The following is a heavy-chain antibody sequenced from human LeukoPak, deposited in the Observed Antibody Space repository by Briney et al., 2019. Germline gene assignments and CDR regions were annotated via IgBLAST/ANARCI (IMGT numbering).Heavy chain of an antibody. Sequence: GGSLRLSCAASGFTLSRYWMSWVPQAPGKGLEWVANINEDGGERHYVDTVKGRFTISRDNAKNSLYLQMNSLRAEDKAVYYCARGGNLENWGRGTLVTVSS. V-gene: IGHV3-7*01. D-gene: IGHD1-14*01. CDR3: ARGGNLEN. CDR2: INEDGGER. CDR1: GFTLSRYW. J-gene: IGHJ4*02.